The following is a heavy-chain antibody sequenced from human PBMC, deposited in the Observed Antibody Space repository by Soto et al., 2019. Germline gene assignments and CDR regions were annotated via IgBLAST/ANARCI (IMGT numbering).Heavy chain of an antibody. CDR2: IKQDGSEK. Sequence: EVQLVESVGGLVQPGGSLRLSCVVSGFTFSNYWMSWVSQAPGKGLEWVADIKQDGSEKYYVDSVKGRFTSSRDNAKNSLYLQMNSLRSEDTAMYYCARGAYDYGDYVDAFDIWGQGTMVTVSS. V-gene: IGHV3-7*01. CDR3: ARGAYDYGDYVDAFDI. CDR1: GFTFSNYW. J-gene: IGHJ3*02. D-gene: IGHD4-17*01.